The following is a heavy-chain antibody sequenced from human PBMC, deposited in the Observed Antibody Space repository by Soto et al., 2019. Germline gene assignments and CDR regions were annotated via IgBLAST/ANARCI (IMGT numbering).Heavy chain of an antibody. J-gene: IGHJ5*02. D-gene: IGHD2-15*01. V-gene: IGHV3-33*01. Sequence: QVQLVESGGGVVQPGRSLRLSCAASGFTFSSYGMHWVRQAPGKGLEWVAVIWYDGSNKYYADSVKGRFTISRDNSKNTLYLQMNSLRAEDTAVYYCARDVGYCSGGSCYSAADNWFDPWGQGTLVTVSS. CDR2: IWYDGSNK. CDR1: GFTFSSYG. CDR3: ARDVGYCSGGSCYSAADNWFDP.